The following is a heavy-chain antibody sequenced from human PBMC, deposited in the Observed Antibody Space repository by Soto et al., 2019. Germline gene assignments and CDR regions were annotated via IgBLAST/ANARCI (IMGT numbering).Heavy chain of an antibody. Sequence: QVQLEQSGAEVKKPGDSMKVSCKAAGYTFTTYGISWVRQAPGQGLEWMGWINGYNGNTDYPQKLQGRVTMTTDTSTRTAYIALRSLISDDTAVYYCAREGSAPYYDYGMDVWGQGTTVTVSS. D-gene: IGHD6-19*01. CDR1: GYTFTTYG. J-gene: IGHJ6*02. CDR2: INGYNGNT. V-gene: IGHV1-18*01. CDR3: AREGSAPYYDYGMDV.